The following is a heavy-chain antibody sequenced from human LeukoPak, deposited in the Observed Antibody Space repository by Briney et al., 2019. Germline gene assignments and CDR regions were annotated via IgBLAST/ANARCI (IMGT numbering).Heavy chain of an antibody. CDR2: INSDGSST. V-gene: IGHV3-74*01. D-gene: IGHD3-22*01. CDR3: ASSSQYYYDSSDLDY. Sequence: PGGSLRLSCAASGFTFSSYWMHWVRQALGKGLVWVSRINSDGSSTSYADSVKGRFTISRDNAKNTLYLQMNSLRAEDTAVYYCASSSQYYYDSSDLDYWGQGTLVTVSS. CDR1: GFTFSSYW. J-gene: IGHJ4*02.